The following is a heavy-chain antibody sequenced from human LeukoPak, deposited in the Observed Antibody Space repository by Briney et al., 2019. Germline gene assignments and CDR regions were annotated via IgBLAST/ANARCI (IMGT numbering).Heavy chain of an antibody. CDR1: GFTFSSYV. V-gene: IGHV3-23*01. J-gene: IGHJ4*02. Sequence: GGSLRLSCAASGFTFSSYVMSWVRQAPGKGLEWVSTIGSSNSDTYYTDSVKGRFTVSRDNSKNTLYLQMNSLRAEDTAVYYCAKRVLSGVPVAGLDCWGQGTLVTVST. CDR3: AKRVLSGVPVAGLDC. D-gene: IGHD6-19*01. CDR2: IGSSNSDT.